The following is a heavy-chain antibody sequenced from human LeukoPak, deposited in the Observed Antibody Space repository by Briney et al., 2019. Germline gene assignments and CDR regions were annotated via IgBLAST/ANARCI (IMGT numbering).Heavy chain of an antibody. CDR1: GFTFSSYG. V-gene: IGHV3-33*01. CDR3: ARDPYDSSGYYFQH. Sequence: GGSLRLSCAASGFTFSSYGMHWVRQAPGKGLEWVAFIWYDGSNKYYADSVKGRFTISRDNSKNTLYLQMNSLRAEDTAVYYCARDPYDSSGYYFQHWGQGTLVTVSS. D-gene: IGHD3-22*01. J-gene: IGHJ1*01. CDR2: IWYDGSNK.